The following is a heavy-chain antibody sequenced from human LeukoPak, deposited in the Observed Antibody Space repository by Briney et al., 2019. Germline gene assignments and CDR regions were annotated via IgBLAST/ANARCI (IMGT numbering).Heavy chain of an antibody. V-gene: IGHV1-8*01. CDR1: GYTFTSYD. CDR3: ARVEGGSGSYYPPFDY. CDR2: MNPNSGNT. Sequence: ASVKVSCKASGYTFTSYDINWVRQATGQGLEWMGWMNPNSGNTGYAQKFQGRVTMTRNTSISTAYMELSSLRSEDTAVYYCARVEGGSGSYYPPFDYWGQGTLVTVSP. J-gene: IGHJ4*02. D-gene: IGHD3-10*01.